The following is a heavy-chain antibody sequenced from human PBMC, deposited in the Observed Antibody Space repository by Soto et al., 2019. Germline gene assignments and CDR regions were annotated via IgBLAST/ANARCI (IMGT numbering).Heavy chain of an antibody. CDR1: GFTFSSYG. Sequence: GGSLRLSCAASGFTFSSYGMHWVRQAPGKGLEWVAVIWYDGSNKYYADSVKGRFTISRDNSKNTLYLQMNSLRAEDTAVYYCARALVDSSGYYYSTHYYYGMDVWGQGTTVTVSS. CDR3: ARALVDSSGYYYSTHYYYGMDV. D-gene: IGHD3-22*01. V-gene: IGHV3-33*01. CDR2: IWYDGSNK. J-gene: IGHJ6*02.